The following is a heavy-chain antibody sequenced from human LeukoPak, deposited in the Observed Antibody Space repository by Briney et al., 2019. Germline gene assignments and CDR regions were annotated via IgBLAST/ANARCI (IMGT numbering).Heavy chain of an antibody. CDR3: ARESAYYYDSSGYYLAEYFQH. J-gene: IGHJ1*01. CDR2: IIPILGIA. V-gene: IGHV1-69*04. D-gene: IGHD3-22*01. Sequence: SVKVSCKASGGTFSSYAISWVRQAPGQGLEWMARIIPILGIANYAQKFQGRVTITADKSTSTAYMELSSLRSEDTAVYYCARESAYYYDSSGYYLAEYFQHWGQGTLVTVSS. CDR1: GGTFSSYA.